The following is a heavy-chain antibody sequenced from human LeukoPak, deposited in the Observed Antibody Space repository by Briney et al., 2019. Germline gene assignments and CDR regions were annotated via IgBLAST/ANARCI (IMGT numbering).Heavy chain of an antibody. D-gene: IGHD2-2*01. V-gene: IGHV4-30-2*01. J-gene: IGHJ5*02. CDR1: GGSISSGGYS. CDR3: ARGEIVPAANWFDP. Sequence: PSETLSLTCTVSGGSISSGGYSWSWIRQPPGKGLEWIGYICHSGSTYYNPSLKSRVTISVDRSKNQFSLKLSSVTAADTAVYYCARGEIVPAANWFDPWGQGTLVTVSS. CDR2: ICHSGST.